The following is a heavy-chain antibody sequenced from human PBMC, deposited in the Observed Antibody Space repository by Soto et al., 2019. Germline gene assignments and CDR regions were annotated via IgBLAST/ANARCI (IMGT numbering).Heavy chain of an antibody. CDR2: INHSGST. J-gene: IGHJ6*03. CDR3: ARVYCSSTSCFKYYYYYYMDV. D-gene: IGHD2-2*01. Sequence: SETLSLTCAVYGGSFIGYYWRWMRQPPCKGLGVVGEINHSGSTNYNPSLKSRVTISVDTSKNQFSLKLSSVTAADTAVYYCARVYCSSTSCFKYYYYYYMDVWGKGTTVTVSS. V-gene: IGHV4-34*01. CDR1: GGSFIGYY.